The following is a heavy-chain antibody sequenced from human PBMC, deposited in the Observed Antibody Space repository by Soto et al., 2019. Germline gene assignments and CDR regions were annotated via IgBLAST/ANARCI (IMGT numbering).Heavy chain of an antibody. D-gene: IGHD3-22*01. CDR3: ARVSYDSSGANWFDP. Sequence: GESLKISCQGSGYSFTSYWIGWVRQRPGKGLEWMGRINPSDSYTTYSPSFQGHVTISTDKSFSTAYLQWSSLRSEDTAVYYCARVSYDSSGANWFDPWGQGTLVTVSS. V-gene: IGHV5-10-1*01. J-gene: IGHJ5*02. CDR1: GYSFTSYW. CDR2: INPSDSYT.